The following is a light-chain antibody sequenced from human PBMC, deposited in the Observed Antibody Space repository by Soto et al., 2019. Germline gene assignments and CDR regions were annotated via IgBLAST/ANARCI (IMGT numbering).Light chain of an antibody. CDR1: QAIDNY. Sequence: DIQMTHSPSSLSASVGDRVTITCRASQAIDNYLNWYQHKPGKAPELLILAASIVQSGVPSRFSGGGFGTDFSLTISSLHPEYFATYYCQQSYRTPLTFGGGTKVEI. CDR2: AAS. CDR3: QQSYRTPLT. V-gene: IGKV1-39*01. J-gene: IGKJ4*01.